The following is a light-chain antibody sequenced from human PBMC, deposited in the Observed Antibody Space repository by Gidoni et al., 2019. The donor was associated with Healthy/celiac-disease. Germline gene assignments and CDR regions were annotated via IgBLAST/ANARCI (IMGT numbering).Light chain of an antibody. J-gene: IGKJ1*01. V-gene: IGKV3-20*01. CDR3: QQYGSTSWT. Sequence: IVLTQSPGTLSLSPGERATLSCRASQSVSSSYLAWYQQKPGKAPRLLIYGASSRDTGIPDRFSGSGSGTDFTLTISRLEPEDFAVYYCQQYGSTSWTFVQGTKVEIK. CDR1: QSVSSSY. CDR2: GAS.